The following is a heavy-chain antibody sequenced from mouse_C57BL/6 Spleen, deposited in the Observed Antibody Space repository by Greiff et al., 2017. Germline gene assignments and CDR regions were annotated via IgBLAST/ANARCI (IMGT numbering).Heavy chain of an antibody. J-gene: IGHJ4*01. CDR2: IDPSDSYT. CDR1: GYTFTSYG. D-gene: IGHD2-4*01. CDR3: ARRGIYYDYLYAMDY. V-gene: IGHV1-50*01. Sequence: VQLQQPGAELVKPGASVKLSCKASGYTFTSYGMQWVKQRPGQGLEWIGEIDPSDSYTNYTQKFKGKATLTVDTSSSTAYMQLNSLTSEDSAVYYCARRGIYYDYLYAMDYWGQGTSVTVSS.